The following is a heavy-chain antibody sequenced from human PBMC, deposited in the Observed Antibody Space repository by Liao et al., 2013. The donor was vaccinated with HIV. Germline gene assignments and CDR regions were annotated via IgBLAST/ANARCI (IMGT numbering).Heavy chain of an antibody. J-gene: IGHJ1*01. CDR2: IYISGST. Sequence: QVQLQESGPGLVRPSQTLSLTCTVSGGSTSSGDYYWSWIRQPAGKGLEWIGRIYISGSTNYNPSLKSRVTISVDTSKNQFSLKLSSVTADTAVYYCARGPGFSDYDFIVGAPSTWFQHWGQGTLVSVSS. D-gene: IGHD1-26*01. V-gene: IGHV4-61*02. CDR1: GGSTSSGDYY. CDR3: ARGPGFSDYDFIVGAPSTWFQH.